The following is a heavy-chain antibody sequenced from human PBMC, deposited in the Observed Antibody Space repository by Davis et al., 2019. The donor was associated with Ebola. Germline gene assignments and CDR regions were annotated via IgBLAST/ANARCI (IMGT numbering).Heavy chain of an antibody. CDR1: GFTFSSYA. V-gene: IGHV3-30-3*01. CDR3: ARDPYYDFWSGYYTSYYGMDV. CDR2: ISYDGSNK. Sequence: GGSLRLSCAASGFTFSSYAMHWVRQAPGKGLEWVAVISYDGSNKYYADSVKGRFTISRDNAKNSLYLQMNSLRAEDTAVYYCARDPYYDFWSGYYTSYYGMDVWGQGTTVTVSS. J-gene: IGHJ6*02. D-gene: IGHD3-3*01.